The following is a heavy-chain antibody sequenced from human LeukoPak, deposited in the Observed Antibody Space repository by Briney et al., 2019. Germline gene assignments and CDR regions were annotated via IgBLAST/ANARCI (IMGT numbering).Heavy chain of an antibody. D-gene: IGHD6-13*01. CDR2: IWYDGRNK. Sequence: GGSLRLSCAASGFTFSSYGMHWVRQAPGKGLEWVAVIWYDGRNKYYADSVKGRFTISRDNSKNIVYLQMNSLRAEDTAVYHCARERSRSYSISPDLDYWGQGTLVTVSS. CDR3: ARERSRSYSISPDLDY. V-gene: IGHV3-33*01. CDR1: GFTFSSYG. J-gene: IGHJ4*02.